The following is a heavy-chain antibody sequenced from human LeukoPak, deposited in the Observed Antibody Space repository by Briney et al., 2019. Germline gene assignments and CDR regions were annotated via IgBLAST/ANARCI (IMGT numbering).Heavy chain of an antibody. CDR2: ISAYNGNT. CDR1: GYTFTSYG. CDR3: ASRSVQTHWFDP. Sequence: ASVKVSCKASGYTFTSYGISWVRQAPGQGLEWMGWISAYNGNTNYAQKLQGRVTMTTDTSTSTAYMELRSLRSDDTAVYYCASRSVQTHWFDPWGQGTLVTVSS. D-gene: IGHD1-1*01. J-gene: IGHJ5*02. V-gene: IGHV1-18*01.